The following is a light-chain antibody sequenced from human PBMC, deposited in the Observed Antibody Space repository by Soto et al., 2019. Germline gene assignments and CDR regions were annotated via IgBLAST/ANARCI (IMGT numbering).Light chain of an antibody. V-gene: IGKV3-15*01. CDR3: QQYTNWPHT. CDR1: QTINNN. J-gene: IGKJ1*01. Sequence: VMTQAPATLSVSPGERATLSCRASQTINNNVAWYQLKVGQAPRLLIYGASTRATGIPARVSGSGSGTQFTLNISILQSEDFAEYHCQQYTNWPHTFGQGTTVEFK. CDR2: GAS.